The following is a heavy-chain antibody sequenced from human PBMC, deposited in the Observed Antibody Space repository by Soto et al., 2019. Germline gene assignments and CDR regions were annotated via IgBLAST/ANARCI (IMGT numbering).Heavy chain of an antibody. Sequence: QVQLQESGPGLVKPSGTLALTCAVSGGSISSTNWWSWVRQPPGKGLEWIGDIYHSGSTNYNPSLKSRVTISVDKSKNQFSLKLSSVTAADTAVYYCARVIATAVHWFDPRGQGTLVTVSS. CDR1: GGSISSTNW. CDR3: ARVIATAVHWFDP. V-gene: IGHV4-4*02. J-gene: IGHJ5*02. CDR2: IYHSGST. D-gene: IGHD6-13*01.